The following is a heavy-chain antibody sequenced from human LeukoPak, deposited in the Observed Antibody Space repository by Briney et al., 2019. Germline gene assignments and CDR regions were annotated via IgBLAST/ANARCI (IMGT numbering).Heavy chain of an antibody. Sequence: ASVTVSLTSSGNGFTDFYFNWVRQAPPRGLERVGWINPHSRATDYAQRFRGRLTMESPIRTGYKDLNGLTSDPTAAYYFLSRGVTHTRDPWGQGTLVTVSS. CDR3: LSRGVTHTRDP. V-gene: IGHV1-2*02. D-gene: IGHD3-3*01. CDR2: INPHSRAT. J-gene: IGHJ5*02. CDR1: GNGFTDFY.